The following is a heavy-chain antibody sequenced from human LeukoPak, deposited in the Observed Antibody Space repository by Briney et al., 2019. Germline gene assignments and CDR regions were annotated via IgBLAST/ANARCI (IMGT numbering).Heavy chain of an antibody. D-gene: IGHD1-26*01. Sequence: SETLPLTCDVSGESFSDYYWSWIRQSPGKGLQWIGDINHSGSTNYNPSLKSRVTISIDNSKNRFSLNLPSVTAADTAVYYCARGRRMVGAQRPLYFYYYYFDVWGKGTTGTVSS. CDR1: GESFSDYY. CDR3: ARGRRMVGAQRPLYFYYYYFDV. J-gene: IGHJ6*03. V-gene: IGHV4-34*01. CDR2: INHSGST.